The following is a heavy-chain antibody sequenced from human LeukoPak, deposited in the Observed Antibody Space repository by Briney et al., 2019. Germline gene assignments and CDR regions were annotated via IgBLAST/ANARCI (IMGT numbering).Heavy chain of an antibody. J-gene: IGHJ4*02. D-gene: IGHD2-15*01. Sequence: PSETLSLTCSVSGYSIRRGYHWGWIRQPPGKGLEWIGTIHHSGSTHYNPSLKSRVTISVDTSKNQFSLKLTSVTAADTAVYYCARVSWINDYWGQGTLVTVSS. CDR1: GYSIRRGYH. CDR3: ARVSWINDY. V-gene: IGHV4-38-2*02. CDR2: IHHSGST.